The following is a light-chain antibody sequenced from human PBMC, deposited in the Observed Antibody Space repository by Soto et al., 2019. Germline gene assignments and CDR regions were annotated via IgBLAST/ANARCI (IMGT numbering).Light chain of an antibody. Sequence: DIQMTQSPSTVSAYVGDTVTITCRASQALSNYLAWYQQKPGKAPDLLIYSASTLQSGVPSRFSGSGSETEFSLTIRALQPEDFATYYCQQLSRYPLTFGGGTKVDIK. CDR2: SAS. CDR3: QQLSRYPLT. J-gene: IGKJ4*01. CDR1: QALSNY. V-gene: IGKV1-9*01.